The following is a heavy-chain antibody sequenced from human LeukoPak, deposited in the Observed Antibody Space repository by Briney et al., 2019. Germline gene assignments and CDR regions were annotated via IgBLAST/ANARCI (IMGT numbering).Heavy chain of an antibody. CDR2: IFYSGNT. D-gene: IGHD4-11*01. CDR3: ARGGDSNYEYYMDV. CDR1: GRSISSGDYY. Sequence: PSGTLSLTCTVSGRSISSGDYYWTWIRQPPGKGLEWIGYIFYSGNTYYNPSLKSRVTISLNTSKNQFSLKLASVTAADTAVYYCARGGDSNYEYYMDVWGKGTTVTVSS. J-gene: IGHJ6*03. V-gene: IGHV4-30-4*08.